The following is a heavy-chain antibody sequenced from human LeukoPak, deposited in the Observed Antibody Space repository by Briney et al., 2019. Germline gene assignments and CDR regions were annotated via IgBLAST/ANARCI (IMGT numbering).Heavy chain of an antibody. Sequence: SETLSLTCAVYGGSFSGYYWSWIRQPPGKGLEWIGKINHSGSTNYNPSLKSRVTISVDTFKNQFSLKLSSVTAADTAVYYCARGRTNPDFTTIVVVNKVIWFDPWGQGTLVTVSS. CDR1: GGSFSGYY. J-gene: IGHJ5*02. D-gene: IGHD3-22*01. CDR2: INHSGST. CDR3: ARGRTNPDFTTIVVVNKVIWFDP. V-gene: IGHV4-34*01.